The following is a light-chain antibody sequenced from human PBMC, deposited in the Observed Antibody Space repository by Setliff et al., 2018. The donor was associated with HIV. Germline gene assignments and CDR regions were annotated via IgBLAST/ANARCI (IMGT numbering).Light chain of an antibody. V-gene: IGLV2-14*01. CDR2: EVN. CDR1: SSDIGGYNY. J-gene: IGLJ1*01. CDR3: SSYAGNNNYV. Sequence: QSVLTQPASVSGSPGQSITISCTGTSSDIGGYNYVSWYQQHPGKVPKLMIYEVNNRPSGVSNRFSGSKSDNTASLTVSGLQAEDEADYYCSSYAGNNNYVFGTGTKVTVL.